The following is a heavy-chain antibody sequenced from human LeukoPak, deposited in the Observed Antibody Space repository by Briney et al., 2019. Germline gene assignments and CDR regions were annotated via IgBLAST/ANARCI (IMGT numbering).Heavy chain of an antibody. Sequence: TGGSLRLSCAASGFTFSSYSMNWVRQAPGKGLEWVSYISSSSSTIYYADSVKGRFTISRDNAKNSLYLQMNSLRAEDTAVYYCARDPLPYMTTVVKYFDYWGQGTLVTVSS. J-gene: IGHJ4*02. CDR2: ISSSSSTI. CDR3: ARDPLPYMTTVVKYFDY. CDR1: GFTFSSYS. D-gene: IGHD4-23*01. V-gene: IGHV3-48*01.